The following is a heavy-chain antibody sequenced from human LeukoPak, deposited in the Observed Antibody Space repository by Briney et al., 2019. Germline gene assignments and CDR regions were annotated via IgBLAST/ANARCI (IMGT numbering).Heavy chain of an antibody. CDR3: AKDLFSRYGGNSGPWDY. CDR1: GFTFSTYG. Sequence: GGTLRLSCAASGFTFSTYGMTRVRQAPGKGLEWVSAISGNGGSTYYADSVKGRFTISRDNSKNTLYLQMNSLRAEDTAVYYCAKDLFSRYGGNSGPWDYWGQGTLVTVSS. J-gene: IGHJ4*02. D-gene: IGHD4-23*01. V-gene: IGHV3-23*01. CDR2: ISGNGGST.